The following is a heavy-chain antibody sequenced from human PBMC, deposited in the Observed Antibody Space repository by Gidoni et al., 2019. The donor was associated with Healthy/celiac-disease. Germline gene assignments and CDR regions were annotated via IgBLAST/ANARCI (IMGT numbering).Heavy chain of an antibody. D-gene: IGHD3-22*01. V-gene: IGHV4-34*01. Sequence: QVQLQQWGAGLLKPSETLSLTCAVYGGSFSGYYWSWIRQPPGKGLEWIGEINHSGSTNYNPSLKSRVTISVDTSKNQFSLKLSSVTAADTAVYYCARGSKSSGYQCLDYWGQGTLVTVSS. J-gene: IGHJ4*02. CDR2: INHSGST. CDR3: ARGSKSSGYQCLDY. CDR1: GGSFSGYY.